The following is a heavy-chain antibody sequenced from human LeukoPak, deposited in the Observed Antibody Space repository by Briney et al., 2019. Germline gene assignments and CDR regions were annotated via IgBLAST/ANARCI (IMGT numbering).Heavy chain of an antibody. Sequence: GGSLRLSCAASGFTFSSYGMHWVRQAPGKGLEWVAFIRYDGSNKYYADSVKGRFTISRDNSKNTLYLQMNSLRAEDTAVYYCAKDGDQGMATSPYFDYWGQGTLVTVSS. J-gene: IGHJ4*02. CDR3: AKDGDQGMATSPYFDY. D-gene: IGHD5-24*01. V-gene: IGHV3-30*02. CDR1: GFTFSSYG. CDR2: IRYDGSNK.